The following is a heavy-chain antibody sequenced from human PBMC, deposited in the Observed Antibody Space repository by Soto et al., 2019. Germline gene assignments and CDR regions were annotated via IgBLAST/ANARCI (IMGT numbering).Heavy chain of an antibody. Sequence: PGGSLRLSCAASGFTFSSYAMSWVRQAPGKGLEWVSAISGSGGSTYYADSVKGRFTISRDNSKNTLYLQMNSLRAEDTAVYYCAKEGNYGDYVGYYFDYWGQGTLVTVSS. V-gene: IGHV3-23*01. CDR3: AKEGNYGDYVGYYFDY. D-gene: IGHD4-17*01. CDR2: ISGSGGST. J-gene: IGHJ4*02. CDR1: GFTFSSYA.